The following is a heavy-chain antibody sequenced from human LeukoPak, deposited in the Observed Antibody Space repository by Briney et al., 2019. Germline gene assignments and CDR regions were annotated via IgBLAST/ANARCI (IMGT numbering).Heavy chain of an antibody. CDR3: ARQLQVGYSSGGFDP. D-gene: IGHD6-19*01. V-gene: IGHV5-51*01. CDR2: IYPGDSDT. Sequence: GESLQISCKGSGYSFISYWIGWVRQMPGKGLEWMGIIYPGDSDTTYSPSFQGQVTISADKSISTAYLQWSSLKASDTAMYYCARQLQVGYSSGGFDPWGQGTLVTVSS. CDR1: GYSFISYW. J-gene: IGHJ5*02.